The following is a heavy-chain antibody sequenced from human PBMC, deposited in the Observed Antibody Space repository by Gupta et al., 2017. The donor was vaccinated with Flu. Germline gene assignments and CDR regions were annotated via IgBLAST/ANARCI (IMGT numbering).Heavy chain of an antibody. D-gene: IGHD2-2*01. J-gene: IGHJ3*02. V-gene: IGHV3-23*01. CDR2: ISGSAYST. CDR3: AKGIGVDCSTTSCYSAFDI. CDR1: GFIFSSYA. Sequence: EVQLLESGGGLVQPGGSLRLSCAASGFIFSSYAMSWVRQAPGKGLEGVSAISGSAYSTYYADSVKGRFTISRDNSKNMLYLQMNSLRAEDTAVYYCAKGIGVDCSTTSCYSAFDIWGQGTMVTVSS.